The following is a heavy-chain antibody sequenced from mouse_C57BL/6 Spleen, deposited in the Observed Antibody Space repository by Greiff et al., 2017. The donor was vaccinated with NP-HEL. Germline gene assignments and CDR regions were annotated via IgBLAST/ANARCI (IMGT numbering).Heavy chain of an antibody. D-gene: IGHD5-1*01. V-gene: IGHV1-54*01. CDR2: INPGSGGT. J-gene: IGHJ2*01. CDR3: ARESNYLDY. CDR1: GYAFTNYL. Sequence: QVQLQQSGAELVRPGTSVKVSCKASGYAFTNYLIEWVKQRPGQGLEWIGVINPGSGGTNYNEKFKGKATLTADKSSSTAYMQLSSLTSEDSAVYFCARESNYLDYWGQGTTLTVSS.